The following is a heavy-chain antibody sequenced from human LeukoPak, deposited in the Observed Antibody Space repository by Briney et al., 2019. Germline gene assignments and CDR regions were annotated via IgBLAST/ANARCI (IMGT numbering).Heavy chain of an antibody. CDR1: GGTFYNDA. CDR3: ASDLVCTVNCKDS. Sequence: ASVKVSCKASGGTFYNDAVSWVRQAPGQGLEWVGRIIPRLGTALYAQRFKGRVTMTADKLSNTAYMELSSLTSEDTAVYFCASDLVCTVNCKDSWGQGTLVTVSS. D-gene: IGHD3/OR15-3a*01. CDR2: IIPRLGTA. V-gene: IGHV1-69*04. J-gene: IGHJ4*02.